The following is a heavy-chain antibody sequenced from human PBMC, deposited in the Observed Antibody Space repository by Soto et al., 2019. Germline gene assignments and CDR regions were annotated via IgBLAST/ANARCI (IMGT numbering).Heavy chain of an antibody. J-gene: IGHJ3*02. D-gene: IGHD5-12*01. CDR3: ARGPGYSGYDSRVDAFDI. CDR2: ISAYNGNT. V-gene: IGHV1-18*01. CDR1: GYTFTSYG. Sequence: ASVKVSCKASGYTFTSYGISWVRQAPGQGLEWMGWISAYNGNTNYAQKLQGRVTVTTDTSTSTAYMELRSLRSDDTAVYYCARGPGYSGYDSRVDAFDIWGQGTMVTVSS.